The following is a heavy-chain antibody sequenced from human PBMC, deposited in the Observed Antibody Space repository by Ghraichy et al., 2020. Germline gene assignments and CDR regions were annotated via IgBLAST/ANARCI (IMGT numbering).Heavy chain of an antibody. CDR1: GGSFSGYY. Sequence: TLSLTCAVYGGSFSGYYWSWIRQPPGKGLEWIGEINHSGSTNYNPSLKSRVTISVDTSKNQFSLKLSSVTAADTAVYYCARELSETAMLNWGQGTLVTVSS. D-gene: IGHD5-18*01. J-gene: IGHJ4*02. CDR2: INHSGST. V-gene: IGHV4-34*01. CDR3: ARELSETAMLN.